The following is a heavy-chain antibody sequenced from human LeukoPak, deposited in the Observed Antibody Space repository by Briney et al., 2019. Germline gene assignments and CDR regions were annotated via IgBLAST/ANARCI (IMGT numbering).Heavy chain of an antibody. D-gene: IGHD3-22*01. J-gene: IGHJ5*02. CDR3: ARKVLNDSSGYYYRGQFDP. V-gene: IGHV1-2*02. CDR1: GHTFTDYY. Sequence: ASVRVSCKASGHTFTDYYMHWVRQAPRQGLEWMGWINPNSGGTNYAQKFQGRVTMTRDTSISTAYMELSSLRSEDTAVYYCARKVLNDSSGYYYRGQFDPWGQGTLVTVSS. CDR2: INPNSGGT.